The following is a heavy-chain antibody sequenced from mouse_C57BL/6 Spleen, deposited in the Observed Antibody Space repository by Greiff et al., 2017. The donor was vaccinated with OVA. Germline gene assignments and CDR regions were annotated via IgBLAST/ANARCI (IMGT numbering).Heavy chain of an antibody. J-gene: IGHJ2*01. CDR1: GYTFTSYW. CDR2: IDPSDSYT. CDR3: ARGGTVVADFDY. D-gene: IGHD1-1*01. Sequence: VQLQQPGAELVMPGASVKLSCKASGYTFTSYWMHWVKQRPGQGLEWIGEIDPSDSYTNYNQKFKGKSTLTVDKSSSTAYMQLSSLTSEDSAVYYCARGGTVVADFDYWGQGTTLTVSS. V-gene: IGHV1-69*01.